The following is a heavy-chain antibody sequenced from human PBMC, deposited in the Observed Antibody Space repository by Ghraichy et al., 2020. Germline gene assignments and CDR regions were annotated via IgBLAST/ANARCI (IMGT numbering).Heavy chain of an antibody. CDR3: ARDLTRKDDFWSGYQNWFDP. D-gene: IGHD3-3*01. CDR1: GFTFSSYS. V-gene: IGHV3-21*01. Sequence: GGSLRLSCAASGFTFSSYSMNWVRQAPGKGLEWVSSISSSSSYIYYADSVKGRFTISRDNAKNSLYLQMNSLRAEDTAVYYCARDLTRKDDFWSGYQNWFDPWGQGTLVTVSS. J-gene: IGHJ5*02. CDR2: ISSSSSYI.